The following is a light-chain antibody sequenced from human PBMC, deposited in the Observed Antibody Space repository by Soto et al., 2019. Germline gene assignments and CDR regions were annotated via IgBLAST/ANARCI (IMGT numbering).Light chain of an antibody. CDR2: DVS. CDR1: SSDVGGYNY. Sequence: QSVLTQPASVSGSPGQSITISCTGTSSDVGGYNYVSWYQQHPGKAPKLMIYDVSNRPSGVSNRFSGSKSGNTASLTISGLQAEDEADYYCSSYTSSSINYVFGPGTKVTVL. CDR3: SSYTSSSINYV. J-gene: IGLJ1*01. V-gene: IGLV2-14*01.